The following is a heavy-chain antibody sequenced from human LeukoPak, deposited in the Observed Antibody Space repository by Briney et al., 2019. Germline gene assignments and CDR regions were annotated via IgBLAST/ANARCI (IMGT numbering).Heavy chain of an antibody. CDR3: ARDRYSGFDY. D-gene: IGHD3-16*02. CDR1: GYTFASYY. V-gene: IGHV1-46*01. J-gene: IGHJ4*02. CDR2: INPSGGST. Sequence: ASVKVSCKASGYTFASYYMHWVRQAPGQGLEWMGIINPSGGSTSYAQKFQGRVTMTRDTSTGTVYMELSSLRSEDTAVYYCARDRYSGFDYWGQGTLVTVSS.